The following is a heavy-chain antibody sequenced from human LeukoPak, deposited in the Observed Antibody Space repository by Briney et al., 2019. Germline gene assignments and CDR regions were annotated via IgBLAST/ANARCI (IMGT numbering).Heavy chain of an antibody. CDR3: ANSPDGAFDY. CDR2: IGGSGDST. J-gene: IGHJ4*02. V-gene: IGHV3-23*01. Sequence: GGSLRLSCAASGFTFRSYAMSWVRQAPGKGLEWVSAIGGSGDSTYYAVSVKGRFTISRDNSKNTLYLQMNSLRAEDTAVYYCANSPDGAFDYWGQGTLVTVSS. CDR1: GFTFRSYA.